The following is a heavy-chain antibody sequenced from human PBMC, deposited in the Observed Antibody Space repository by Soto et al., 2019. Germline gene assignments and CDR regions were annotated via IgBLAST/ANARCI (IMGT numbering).Heavy chain of an antibody. CDR3: VRRHVSATGIDWFDP. J-gene: IGHJ5*02. V-gene: IGHV1-3*01. D-gene: IGHD6-13*01. Sequence: ASVKVSCKASGYTFTSYGIHWVRQAPGQRLEWMGWINAANGDTKYSPKFQGRVTITRDTSASTAYMELSSLRSEDTAVYYCVRRHVSATGIDWFDPWGQGTLVTVSS. CDR2: INAANGDT. CDR1: GYTFTSYG.